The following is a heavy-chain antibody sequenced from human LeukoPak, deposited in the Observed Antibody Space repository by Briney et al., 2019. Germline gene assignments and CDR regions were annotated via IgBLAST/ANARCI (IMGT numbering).Heavy chain of an antibody. V-gene: IGHV1-46*01. CDR2: INPSGGST. J-gene: IGHJ5*01. Sequence: ASVKVSCKASGYTFTSYYMHWVRQAPGQGLEWMGIINPSGGSTSYAQKFQGRVTMTRDTSISTAYMELSRLRSDDTAVYYCARDSGGYGYCSGGSCSLDSWGQGTLVTVSS. CDR1: GYTFTSYY. D-gene: IGHD2-15*01. CDR3: ARDSGGYGYCSGGSCSLDS.